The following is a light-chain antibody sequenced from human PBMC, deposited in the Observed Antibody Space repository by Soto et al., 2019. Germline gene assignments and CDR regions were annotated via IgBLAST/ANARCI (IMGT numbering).Light chain of an antibody. J-gene: IGLJ2*01. V-gene: IGLV2-14*01. CDR1: SSDVGAYNY. CDR3: SSYTSSSTLV. Sequence: QSALTQPASVSGSPGQSITISCTGSSSDVGAYNYVSWYQHHPGKAPKLIIYEVTNRPSGVSNRFSGSKSGNTASLTISALQAEDEADYYCSSYTSSSTLVFGGGTKLTVL. CDR2: EVT.